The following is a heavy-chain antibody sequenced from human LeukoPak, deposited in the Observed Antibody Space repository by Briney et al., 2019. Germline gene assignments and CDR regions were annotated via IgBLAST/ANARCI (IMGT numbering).Heavy chain of an antibody. D-gene: IGHD1-14*01. J-gene: IGHJ5*02. Sequence: GGSLRLSCAASGFTFSSSALGWVRQAPRKGLEWVSSITPSGDNTYYADFVKGRFIISRDNSKSTLYLQMNSLRAEDTALYYCVNKPAGFDPWGQGTLVTVSS. CDR3: VNKPAGFDP. CDR1: GFTFSSSA. V-gene: IGHV3-23*01. CDR2: ITPSGDNT.